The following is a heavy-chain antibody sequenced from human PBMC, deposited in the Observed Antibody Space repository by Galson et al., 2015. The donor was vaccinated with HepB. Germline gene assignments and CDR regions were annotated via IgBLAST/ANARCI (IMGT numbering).Heavy chain of an antibody. D-gene: IGHD2-15*01. CDR1: GFTFSSHA. CDR2: VSGSGGST. Sequence: SLRLSCAASGFTFSSHAMSWVRQAPGKGLEWVSAVSGSGGSTYYADSVKGRFTISRDNSKNTLYLQMNSLRAEDTAVYYCAKAKYCSGGSCYYYGMDVWGQGTTVTVSS. CDR3: AKAKYCSGGSCYYYGMDV. J-gene: IGHJ6*02. V-gene: IGHV3-23*01.